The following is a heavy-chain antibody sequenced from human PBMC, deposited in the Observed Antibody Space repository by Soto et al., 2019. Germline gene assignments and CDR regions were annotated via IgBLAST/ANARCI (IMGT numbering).Heavy chain of an antibody. Sequence: GASVKVSCKASGYTFTSYDINWVRQATGQGLEWMGWMNPNSGNTGYAQKFQGRVTMTRNTSISTAYMELSSLRSDDTAVHYCARVRQQLAVNYYYYYYMDVWGKGTTVTVSS. CDR1: GYTFTSYD. V-gene: IGHV1-8*01. CDR2: MNPNSGNT. CDR3: ARVRQQLAVNYYYYYYMDV. J-gene: IGHJ6*03. D-gene: IGHD6-13*01.